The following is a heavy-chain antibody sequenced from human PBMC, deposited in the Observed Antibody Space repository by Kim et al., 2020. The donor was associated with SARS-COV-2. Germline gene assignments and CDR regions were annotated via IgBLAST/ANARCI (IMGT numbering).Heavy chain of an antibody. J-gene: IGHJ5*02. D-gene: IGHD3-10*01. V-gene: IGHV3-15*01. CDR2: IKSRTDGGTT. Sequence: GGSLRLSCAASGFTFSNAWMSWVRQAQGKGLEWLGRIKSRTDGGTTDYAAPGKDRFTISRDDSKNTLYLQMNSLKTEDTAVFYCTTWSGSSWGQGTLVT. CDR3: TTWSGSS. CDR1: GFTFSNAW.